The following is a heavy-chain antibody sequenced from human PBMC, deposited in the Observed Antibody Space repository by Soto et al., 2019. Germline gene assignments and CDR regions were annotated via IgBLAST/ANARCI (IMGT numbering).Heavy chain of an antibody. CDR2: ISYDGSNK. Sequence: LRLSCAASGFTFSSYGMHWVRQAPGKGLEWVAVISYDGSNKYYADSVKGRFTISRDNSKNTLYLQMNSLRAEDTAVYYCAKSAAGTGNFDYWGQGTLVTVSS. V-gene: IGHV3-30*18. CDR3: AKSAAGTGNFDY. CDR1: GFTFSSYG. J-gene: IGHJ4*02. D-gene: IGHD6-13*01.